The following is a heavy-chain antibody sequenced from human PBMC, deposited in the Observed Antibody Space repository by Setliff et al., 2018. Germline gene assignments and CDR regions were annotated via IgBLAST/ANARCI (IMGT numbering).Heavy chain of an antibody. V-gene: IGHV3-11*05. Sequence: PGGSLRLSCAASGFTFSDYYMSWIRQAPGKGLEWVSYISSSSSYTNYADSVKGRFTISRDNAKNSLYLQMNSLRAEDTAVYYCARVGSGGSHHHNQQPMDVWGKGTTVTV. CDR1: GFTFSDYY. J-gene: IGHJ6*03. CDR2: ISSSSSYT. D-gene: IGHD2-15*01. CDR3: ARVGSGGSHHHNQQPMDV.